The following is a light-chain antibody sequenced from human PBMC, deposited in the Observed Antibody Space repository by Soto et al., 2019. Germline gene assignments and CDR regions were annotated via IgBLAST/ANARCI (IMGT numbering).Light chain of an antibody. CDR2: DVY. V-gene: IGLV2-14*01. J-gene: IGLJ2*01. CDR3: ASYTNNDTSV. CDR1: SSDVGTSKY. Sequence: QSALTQPASVSGSPGQSITISCTGTSSDVGTSKYVSWYQQHPGKAPKLLIYDVYNRPSEISNRFSASKSGNTASLTISGLQAEDEGDYYCASYTNNDTSVFGGGTKVTVL.